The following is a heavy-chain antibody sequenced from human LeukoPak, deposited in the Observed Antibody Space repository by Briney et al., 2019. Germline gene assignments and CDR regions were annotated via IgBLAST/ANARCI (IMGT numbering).Heavy chain of an antibody. CDR1: GFTFSSYR. CDR3: ARGRSPGAFDI. CDR2: ISSSSSDT. V-gene: IGHV3-21*01. J-gene: IGHJ3*02. Sequence: GGSLRLSCAASGFTFSSYRMNWVRQAPGKGLEWVASISSSSSDTYYGDSVKGRFTISRYNSKNSLYLQMNSLRVEHTAVYYCARGRSPGAFDIWGQGTMVTVSS.